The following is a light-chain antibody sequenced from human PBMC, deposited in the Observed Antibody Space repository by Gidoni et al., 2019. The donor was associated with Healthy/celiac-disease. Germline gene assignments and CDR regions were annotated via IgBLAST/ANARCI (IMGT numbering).Light chain of an antibody. CDR3: QQYGSSPPIT. Sequence: EIVLTQSPGTLSLSPGERATLSCRASQSVSSSYLVWYQQKPGQAPRLLIYGASSRATGIPDRFSGSGSGTDFTLTISRLEPEDVAVYYCQQYGSSPPITFGQGTRLEIK. J-gene: IGKJ5*01. V-gene: IGKV3-20*01. CDR1: QSVSSSY. CDR2: GAS.